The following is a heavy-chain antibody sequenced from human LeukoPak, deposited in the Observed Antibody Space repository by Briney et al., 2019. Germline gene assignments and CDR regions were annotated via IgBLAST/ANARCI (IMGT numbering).Heavy chain of an antibody. D-gene: IGHD2-15*01. Sequence: ASVKVSCKASGYTFTTYAMHWVRQAPGQRLEWMGWINAGNGNTKYSQKFQGRVTITRDISASTAYMELSSLRSEDTAVYYCARGSCSGGSCYCDYWGQGTLVTVFS. CDR2: INAGNGNT. V-gene: IGHV1-3*01. J-gene: IGHJ4*02. CDR1: GYTFTTYA. CDR3: ARGSCSGGSCYCDY.